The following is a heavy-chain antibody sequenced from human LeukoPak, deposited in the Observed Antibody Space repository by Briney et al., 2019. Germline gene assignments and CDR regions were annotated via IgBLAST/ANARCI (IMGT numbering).Heavy chain of an antibody. V-gene: IGHV3-74*01. CDR2: INNDGSGT. Sequence: GGSLRLSCAASGFTFSSYWMHWVRQAPGKGPVWVSRINNDGSGTTYADSVKGRFTISRDDAKNTLYLQMNSLRAEDTAVYYCARGPRYFDYWGQGALVTVSS. CDR1: GFTFSSYW. CDR3: ARGPRYFDY. J-gene: IGHJ4*02.